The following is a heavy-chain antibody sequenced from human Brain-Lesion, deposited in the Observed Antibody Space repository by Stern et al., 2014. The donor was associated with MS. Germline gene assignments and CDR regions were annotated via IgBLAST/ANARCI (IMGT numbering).Heavy chain of an antibody. CDR2: PTWNSGTI. D-gene: IGHD3-10*01. CDR3: AKDMMDYFGSGTFGSFDH. Sequence: VQLVESGGGVVQPGRSLRLSCEASGFSFEDHGMHWVRQAPGKGLEWVAGPTWNSGTIAYADSVKGRFTISRDDAKNSLYLHMNGLRAEDTALYYCAKDMMDYFGSGTFGSFDHWGQGTLVTVSS. CDR1: GFSFEDHG. J-gene: IGHJ4*02. V-gene: IGHV3-9*01.